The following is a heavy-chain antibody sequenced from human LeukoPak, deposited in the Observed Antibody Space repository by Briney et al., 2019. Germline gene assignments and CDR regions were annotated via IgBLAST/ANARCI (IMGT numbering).Heavy chain of an antibody. CDR2: IIPIFGTA. Sequence: ASVKVSCKASGGTFSSYAISWVRQAPGQGLEWMAGIIPIFGTANYAQKFQGRVTITTDESTSTAYMELSSLRSEDTAVYYCATDRHYYDSSGYSVHWGQGTLVTVSS. CDR3: ATDRHYYDSSGYSVH. CDR1: GGTFSSYA. D-gene: IGHD3-22*01. J-gene: IGHJ4*02. V-gene: IGHV1-69*05.